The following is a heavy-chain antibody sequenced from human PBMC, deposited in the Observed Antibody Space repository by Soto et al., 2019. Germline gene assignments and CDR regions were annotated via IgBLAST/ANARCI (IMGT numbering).Heavy chain of an antibody. D-gene: IGHD1-1*01. Sequence: ASLKVSCKASGYTFTSYGIHWVRQAPGQRLEWMGWINAANGDTKYSPKFQGRVTITRDTSASTAYMELSSLRSEDTAVYYCVKRHVSETGIDWFDTWGQGTLVTVSS. CDR2: INAANGDT. CDR1: GYTFTSYG. V-gene: IGHV1-3*01. J-gene: IGHJ5*02. CDR3: VKRHVSETGIDWFDT.